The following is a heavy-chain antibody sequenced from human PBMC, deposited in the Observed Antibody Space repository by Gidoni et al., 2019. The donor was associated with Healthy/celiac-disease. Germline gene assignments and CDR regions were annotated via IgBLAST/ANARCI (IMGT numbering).Heavy chain of an antibody. V-gene: IGHV4-34*01. Sequence: QVPLQQWGAGLLKPSEPLSLPCAVYVGSFSVYYWSWIRQPPGKGLEWIGEINHSGSTNYNPSLKSRVTISVDTSKNQFSLKLSSVTAADTAVYYCASFSPKSYYYDSSGYYEYWGQGTLVTVSS. CDR3: ASFSPKSYYYDSSGYYEY. D-gene: IGHD3-22*01. CDR1: VGSFSVYY. J-gene: IGHJ4*02. CDR2: INHSGST.